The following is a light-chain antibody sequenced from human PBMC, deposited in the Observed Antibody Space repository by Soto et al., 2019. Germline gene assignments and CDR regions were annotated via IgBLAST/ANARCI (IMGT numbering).Light chain of an antibody. CDR2: TSS. Sequence: DIQMTQSPSSLSASVGDRVTITCRTSQSIRNFLNWYQQKPGTVPKLLISTSSTLESGVPSRFSGGGSGTDFPLTISNLQPEDFATYFCQQNYLSPWTFGPGTRVEIK. CDR3: QQNYLSPWT. J-gene: IGKJ1*01. V-gene: IGKV1-39*01. CDR1: QSIRNF.